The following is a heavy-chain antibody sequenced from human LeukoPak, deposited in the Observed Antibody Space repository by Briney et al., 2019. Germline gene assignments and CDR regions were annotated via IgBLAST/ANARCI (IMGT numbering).Heavy chain of an antibody. V-gene: IGHV4-34*01. CDR3: ARVGHEAFDI. CDR1: GGSFSGYY. J-gene: IGHJ3*02. Sequence: SETLSLTCAVYGGSFSGYYWSWIRQPPGKGLEWIGEINHSGSTNYNPSLKSRVTISVDTSKNQFSLKLSSVTAADTAGYYCARVGHEAFDIWGQGTMVTVSS. CDR2: INHSGST.